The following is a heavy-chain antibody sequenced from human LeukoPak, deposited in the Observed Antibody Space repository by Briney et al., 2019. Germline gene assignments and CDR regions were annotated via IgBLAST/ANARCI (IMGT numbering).Heavy chain of an antibody. CDR3: ARTRGAGPGGHFDY. V-gene: IGHV3-11*03. J-gene: IGHJ4*02. Sequence: PGGSLRLSCAVSGYSYSDNYISCVRDAPAKGLEGGSYIRNVGSYTHYTDSVRGRLTISRDNAQNSLYLQMHSLRDEDTAVYYCARTRGAGPGGHFDYWGQGTLVTVSS. D-gene: IGHD6-19*01. CDR2: IRNVGSYT. CDR1: GYSYSDNY.